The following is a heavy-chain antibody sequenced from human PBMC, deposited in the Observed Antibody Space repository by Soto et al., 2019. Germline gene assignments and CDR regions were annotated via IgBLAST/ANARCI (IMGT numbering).Heavy chain of an antibody. CDR1: GGSISGSSYC. CDR2: IYYSGST. Sequence: SETLSLTCTVSGGSISGSSYCWGWIRQPPGKGLEWIGSIYYSGSTYYNPSLKSRVTISVDTSKNQFSLKLSSVTAADTAVYYCARHRPRGVVYAIKDYYYYYGMDVWGQGTTVTVSS. D-gene: IGHD2-8*02. J-gene: IGHJ6*02. V-gene: IGHV4-39*01. CDR3: ARHRPRGVVYAIKDYYYYYGMDV.